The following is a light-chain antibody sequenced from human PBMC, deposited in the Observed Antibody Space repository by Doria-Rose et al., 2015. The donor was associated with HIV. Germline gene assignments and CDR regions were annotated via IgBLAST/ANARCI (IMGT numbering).Light chain of an antibody. CDR3: QQAKSSPPT. CDR1: EGISSW. Sequence: DIRLTQSPSSVSASVGDRVTITRRASEGISSWLDWYQRKPGTAPKLRIYAAYSSQSGVPSRFSDSGSGTDFTLSISSLQPEDFATYSCQQAKSSPPTFGQGTRV. CDR2: AAY. J-gene: IGKJ1*01. V-gene: IGKV1-12*01.